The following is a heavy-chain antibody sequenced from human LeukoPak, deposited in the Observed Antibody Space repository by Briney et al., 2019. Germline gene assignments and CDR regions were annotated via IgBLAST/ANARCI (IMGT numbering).Heavy chain of an antibody. CDR2: INHSGST. CDR1: GGSFSGYY. J-gene: IGHJ4*02. D-gene: IGHD4-11*01. V-gene: IGHV4-34*01. Sequence: KPSETLSLTCAVYGGSFSGYYWSWIRQPPGKGLEWIGEINHSGSTNYNPSLKSRVTISVDTSKNRFSLKLSSVTAADTAVYYCARGSPHLTTYFDYWGQGTLVTVSS. CDR3: ARGSPHLTTYFDY.